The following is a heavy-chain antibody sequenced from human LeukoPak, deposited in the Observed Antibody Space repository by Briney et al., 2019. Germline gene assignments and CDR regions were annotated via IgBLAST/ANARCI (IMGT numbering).Heavy chain of an antibody. CDR1: GFSFSNYN. J-gene: IGHJ4*02. CDR2: ITTSSSYT. Sequence: GGSLRLSCEASGFSFSNYNMDWVRQTPGKGLEWISSITTSSSYTFYADSVKGRFTISRDNAKNSLYLQMNSLRAEDTAVYYCARAFYHGDYIDYWGQGTLVTVSS. D-gene: IGHD2/OR15-2a*01. CDR3: ARAFYHGDYIDY. V-gene: IGHV3-21*01.